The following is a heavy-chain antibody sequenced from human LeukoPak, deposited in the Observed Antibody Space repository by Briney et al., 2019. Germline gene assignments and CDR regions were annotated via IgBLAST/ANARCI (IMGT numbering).Heavy chain of an antibody. V-gene: IGHV4-59*01. CDR3: ARGLGYLDAFDI. CDR2: IYYSGST. CDR1: GGSISSYY. Sequence: SETLSLTCTVSGGSISSYYWSWIRQPPGKGLEWIGYIYYSGSTNHNPSLKSRVTISVDTSKNQFSLKLSSVTAADTAVYYCARGLGYLDAFDIWGQGTMVTVSS. D-gene: IGHD5-12*01. J-gene: IGHJ3*02.